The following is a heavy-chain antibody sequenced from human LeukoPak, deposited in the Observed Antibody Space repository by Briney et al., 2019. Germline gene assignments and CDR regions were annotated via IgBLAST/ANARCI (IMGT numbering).Heavy chain of an antibody. D-gene: IGHD2-2*01. CDR3: AREGFGYCSSTSCLNWFDP. CDR1: GFTFSTYW. J-gene: IGHJ5*02. Sequence: GGSLRLSCAASGFTFSTYWMSWVRQAPGKGLEWVANMKQDGSEKYHVDSVKGRFTISRDNAENSLYLQMNSVRAEDTAVYYCAREGFGYCSSTSCLNWFDPWGQGTLVTVSS. CDR2: MKQDGSEK. V-gene: IGHV3-7*01.